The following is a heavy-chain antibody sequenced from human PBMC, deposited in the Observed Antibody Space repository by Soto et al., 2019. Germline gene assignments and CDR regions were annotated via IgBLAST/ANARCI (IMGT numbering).Heavy chain of an antibody. J-gene: IGHJ6*02. Sequence: TETLSRTCTVSVGSIRSSSFYWGWILQPPGKGLEWIGSIYYSGSTYYNPSLKSRVTISVDTSKNQFSLKLSSVTAADSAVYYCARKRDYGDENYYYYGMDVWGQGTTVTVS. CDR1: VGSIRSSSFY. CDR3: ARKRDYGDENYYYYGMDV. CDR2: IYYSGST. D-gene: IGHD4-17*01. V-gene: IGHV4-39*01.